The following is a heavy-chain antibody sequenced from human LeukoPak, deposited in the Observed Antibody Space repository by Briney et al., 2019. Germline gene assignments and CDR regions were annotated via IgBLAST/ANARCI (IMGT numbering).Heavy chain of an antibody. CDR2: IKEDGSEK. Sequence: PGGSLRLSCAASGFTFSNYWMSWVRQAPGKGLEWVDNIKEDGSEKYYVDSVKGRFTISRDNARNSLYLQMNSLRAEDTAVYYCASGRQLGYWGQGTLVTVSS. D-gene: IGHD6-13*01. CDR3: ASGRQLGY. V-gene: IGHV3-7*01. CDR1: GFTFSNYW. J-gene: IGHJ4*02.